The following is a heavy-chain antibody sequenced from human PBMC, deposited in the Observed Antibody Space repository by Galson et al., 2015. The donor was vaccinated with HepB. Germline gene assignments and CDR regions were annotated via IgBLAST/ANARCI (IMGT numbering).Heavy chain of an antibody. V-gene: IGHV4-39*01. D-gene: IGHD6-19*01. CDR1: GGSINNSTPYY. J-gene: IGHJ4*02. Sequence: TLSLTCTVSGGSINNSTPYYWGWIRQPPGKGLEWIGSIYYSGSTYYNPSLKSRLTISVDKSKNQFSLRLSSVTAADTAVYYCARRGSGLYLFDYWGQGTLVTVSS. CDR3: ARRGSGLYLFDY. CDR2: IYYSGST.